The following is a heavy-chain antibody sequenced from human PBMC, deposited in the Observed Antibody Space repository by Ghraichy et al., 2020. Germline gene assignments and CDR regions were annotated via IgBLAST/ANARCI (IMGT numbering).Heavy chain of an antibody. J-gene: IGHJ5*02. CDR2: IYYSGRT. CDR1: GGSISSSSYY. Sequence: SETLSLTCTVSGGSISSSSYYWGWIRQPPGKGLEWIGSIYYSGRTYYNPSLKSRVTISVDTSKNQFSLKLSSVTAADTAVYYFTRHDLEAATFDWFDPWGQGTLVTVSS. D-gene: IGHD3-16*01. V-gene: IGHV4-39*07. CDR3: TRHDLEAATFDWFDP.